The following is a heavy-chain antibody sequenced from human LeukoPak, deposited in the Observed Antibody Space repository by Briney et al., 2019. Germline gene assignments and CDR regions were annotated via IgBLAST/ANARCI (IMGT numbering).Heavy chain of an antibody. CDR3: ARGWEKSIFGVVIHT. J-gene: IGHJ4*02. D-gene: IGHD3-3*01. Sequence: ASVKVSCKASGYTFTSYDINWVRQATGQGLEWMGWMNPNSGNTGYAQKFQDRVTMTRNTSISTAYMELSSLRSEDTAVYYCARGWEKSIFGVVIHTWGQGTLVTVSS. CDR1: GYTFTSYD. CDR2: MNPNSGNT. V-gene: IGHV1-8*01.